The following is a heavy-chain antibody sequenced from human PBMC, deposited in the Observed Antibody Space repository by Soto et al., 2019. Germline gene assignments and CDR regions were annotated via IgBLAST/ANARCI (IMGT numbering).Heavy chain of an antibody. CDR2: IYYSGST. D-gene: IGHD6-19*01. Sequence: ETLSLTCTVSGVSISSSSYYWGWIRQPPGKGLEWIGSIYYSGSTYYNPSLKSRVTISVDTSKNQFSLKLSSVTAADTAVYYCARLRYSSGWPAYFDYWGQGTLVTVSS. CDR1: GVSISSSSYY. CDR3: ARLRYSSGWPAYFDY. V-gene: IGHV4-39*01. J-gene: IGHJ4*02.